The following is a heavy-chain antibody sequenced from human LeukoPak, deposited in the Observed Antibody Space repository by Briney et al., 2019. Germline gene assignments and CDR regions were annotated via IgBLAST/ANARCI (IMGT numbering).Heavy chain of an antibody. CDR1: GYSFTSYW. CDR3: ARGITQLQSGTVLDY. J-gene: IGHJ4*02. D-gene: IGHD5-24*01. Sequence: GESLKISCKGSGYSFTSYWIGWVRQRPGEGLEWMGIIFPGDSDTRYSPSFQGQVTISADKSFSTAYLQWRSLNASDTATYYCARGITQLQSGTVLDYWGQGTLVTVSS. V-gene: IGHV5-51*01. CDR2: IFPGDSDT.